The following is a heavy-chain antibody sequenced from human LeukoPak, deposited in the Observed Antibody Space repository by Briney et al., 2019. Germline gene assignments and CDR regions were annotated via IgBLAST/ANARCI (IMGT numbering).Heavy chain of an antibody. CDR3: ARGAMTSPFDY. CDR1: GGSVSFYY. D-gene: IGHD2-2*01. Sequence: SETLSLTCTVSGGSVSFYYWSWIRQPPGKGLEWIGYIYHSGSTYYIPSLKSRVTISVDRSKNQFSLKLSSVTAADTAVYYCARGAMTSPFDYWGQGTLVTVSS. V-gene: IGHV4-30-2*01. J-gene: IGHJ4*02. CDR2: IYHSGST.